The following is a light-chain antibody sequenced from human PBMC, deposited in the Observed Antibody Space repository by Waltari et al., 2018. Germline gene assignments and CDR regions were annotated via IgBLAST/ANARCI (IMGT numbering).Light chain of an antibody. CDR2: DAS. V-gene: IGKV3-11*01. CDR1: QSVSNY. CDR3: QHRTDWPGA. Sequence: EIVLTQSPATLSLSPGERVTLSCRASQSVSNYLAWYQQKSGQAPRLLIYDASKGAAGIPARFSGSGSGTDFTLTISSLEPEDFAVYFCQHRTDWPGAFGQGTRLEIK. J-gene: IGKJ5*01.